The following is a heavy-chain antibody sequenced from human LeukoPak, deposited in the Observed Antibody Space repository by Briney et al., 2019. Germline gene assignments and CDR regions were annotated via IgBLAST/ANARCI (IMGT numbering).Heavy chain of an antibody. CDR3: ARDFHGTQYYYGMDV. CDR1: GYTFTSYY. CDR2: NNPSGGGT. Sequence: ASVKVSCKASGYTFTSYYMHWVRQAPGQGLEWMGINNPSGGGTSYAQKFQGRVTMTRDTSTSTVYMELSSLRSEDTAVYYCARDFHGTQYYYGMDVWGQGTTVTVSS. V-gene: IGHV1-46*01. J-gene: IGHJ6*02. D-gene: IGHD3/OR15-3a*01.